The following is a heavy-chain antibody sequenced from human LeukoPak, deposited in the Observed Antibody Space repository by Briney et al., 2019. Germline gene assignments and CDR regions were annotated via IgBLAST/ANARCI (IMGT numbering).Heavy chain of an antibody. D-gene: IGHD6-19*01. CDR1: GFTFSDYY. J-gene: IGHJ4*02. CDR3: ATREDWLAFSY. Sequence: SGGSLRLSCAASGFTFSDYYMSWIRQAPGKGLQWVANIKEDGGEKYYEDSVKGRFTISRDNAKNLLYLQMNSLRAEDTALYYCATREDWLAFSYWGQGTLVTVSS. CDR2: IKEDGGEK. V-gene: IGHV3-7*01.